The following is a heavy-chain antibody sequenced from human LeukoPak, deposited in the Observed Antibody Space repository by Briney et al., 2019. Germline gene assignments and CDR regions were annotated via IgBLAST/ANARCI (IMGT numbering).Heavy chain of an antibody. CDR1: GFTVSSNY. Sequence: GGSLRLSCAASGFTVSSNYMSWVRQAPGKGLEWVSVIYSGGSTYYADSVKGRFTISGDNSKNTLYLQMNSLRAEDTAVYYCARVDTAMVTREYYFDYWGQGTLVTVSS. D-gene: IGHD5-18*01. V-gene: IGHV3-66*02. J-gene: IGHJ4*02. CDR2: IYSGGST. CDR3: ARVDTAMVTREYYFDY.